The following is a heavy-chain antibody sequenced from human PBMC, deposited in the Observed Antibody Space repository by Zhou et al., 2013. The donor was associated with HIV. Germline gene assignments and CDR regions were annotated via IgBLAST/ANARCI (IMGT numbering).Heavy chain of an antibody. CDR1: GGTFSSYA. Sequence: QVQLVQSGAEVKKPGSSVKVSCKASGGTFSSYAISWVRQAPGQGLEWMGGIIPIFGTANYAQKFQGRVTITTDESTSTAYMELSSLRSEDTAVYYCARDHCSSTSCYEGGWFDPWGQGTLVTVSS. V-gene: IGHV1-69*05. CDR3: ARDHCSSTSCYEGGWFDP. J-gene: IGHJ5*02. D-gene: IGHD2-2*01. CDR2: IIPIFGTA.